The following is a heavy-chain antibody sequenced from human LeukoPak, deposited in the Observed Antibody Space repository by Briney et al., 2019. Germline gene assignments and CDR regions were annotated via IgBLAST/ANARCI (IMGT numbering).Heavy chain of an antibody. Sequence: SDTLSLTCTVSGGPINSHYWSWMRQPPGKGLEWIGYVYYSGSTNYNPSLKSRVTISVDRSKSQLTLKLSSVTAADTAVYYSARHADTSMIELDYWGQGILVTVSS. CDR2: VYYSGST. CDR3: ARHADTSMIELDY. J-gene: IGHJ4*02. CDR1: GGPINSHY. V-gene: IGHV4-59*08. D-gene: IGHD5-18*01.